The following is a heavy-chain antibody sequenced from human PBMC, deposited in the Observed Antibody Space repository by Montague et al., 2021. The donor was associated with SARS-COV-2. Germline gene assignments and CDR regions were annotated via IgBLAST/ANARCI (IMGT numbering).Heavy chain of an antibody. Sequence: SETLSLTCAVSGGSISSNNWWSWVRQPPGKGLEWIGEIYHSGNNNYNPSLQSRVTISVDKSKNQFSLRLSSVTAADTAVYYCARFSILGAHRFDYWGQGTLVTVSS. J-gene: IGHJ4*02. CDR2: IYHSGNN. V-gene: IGHV4-4*02. D-gene: IGHD3-16*01. CDR1: GGSISSNNW. CDR3: ARFSILGAHRFDY.